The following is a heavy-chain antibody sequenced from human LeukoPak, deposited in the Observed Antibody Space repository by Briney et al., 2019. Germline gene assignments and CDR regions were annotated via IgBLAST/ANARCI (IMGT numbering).Heavy chain of an antibody. J-gene: IGHJ4*02. D-gene: IGHD2-2*01. CDR3: AVLTYQLLDYYFDY. CDR1: GFTFSSYE. Sequence: GGSLRLSCAASGFTFSSYEMNWVRQAPGKGLEWVSYISSSSSNIFYADSVKGRFTISRDNAKNSLYLQMNSLRAEDTAVYYCAVLTYQLLDYYFDYWGQGTLVTVSS. V-gene: IGHV3-48*01. CDR2: ISSSSSNI.